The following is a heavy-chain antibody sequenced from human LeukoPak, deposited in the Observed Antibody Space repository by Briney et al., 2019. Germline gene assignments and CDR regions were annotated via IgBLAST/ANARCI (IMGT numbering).Heavy chain of an antibody. J-gene: IGHJ3*01. CDR3: ARVRYYGSGRSCAFDV. Sequence: ASVKVFCKASGYTFTGYYLHWVRQAPGQGLEWMGWINPNSGATNYEQKFQGRVTMTWDTSTSTTYMELRSLRPDDTAVYYCARVRYYGSGRSCAFDVWGQGTMVTVSS. V-gene: IGHV1-2*02. D-gene: IGHD3-10*01. CDR1: GYTFTGYY. CDR2: INPNSGAT.